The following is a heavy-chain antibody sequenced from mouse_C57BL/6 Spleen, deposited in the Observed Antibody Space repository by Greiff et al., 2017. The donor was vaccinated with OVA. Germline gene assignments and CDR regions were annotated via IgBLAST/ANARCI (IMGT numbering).Heavy chain of an antibody. CDR3: ARVRDGNYGFAY. CDR1: GYTFTSYW. CDR2: IDPSDSET. D-gene: IGHD2-1*01. Sequence: VQLKQPGAELVRPGSSVKLSCKASGYTFTSYWMHWVKQRPIQGLEWIGNIDPSDSETHYNQKFKDKATLTVDKSSSTAYMQLSSLTSEDSAVYYCARVRDGNYGFAYWGQGTLVTVSA. V-gene: IGHV1-52*01. J-gene: IGHJ3*01.